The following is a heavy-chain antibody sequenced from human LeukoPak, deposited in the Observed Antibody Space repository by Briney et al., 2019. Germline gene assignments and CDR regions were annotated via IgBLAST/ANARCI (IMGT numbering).Heavy chain of an antibody. CDR3: ARAGVAAAGPYYYYYMDV. CDR2: IYYSGST. Sequence: SETLSLTCTVSGGSISSYYWSWIRQPPGKGLEWIGYIYYSGSTNYNPSLKSRVTISVDTSKNQFSLKLSSVTAADTAVYYCARAGVAAAGPYYYYYMDVWGRGTTVTISS. D-gene: IGHD6-13*01. J-gene: IGHJ6*03. V-gene: IGHV4-59*01. CDR1: GGSISSYY.